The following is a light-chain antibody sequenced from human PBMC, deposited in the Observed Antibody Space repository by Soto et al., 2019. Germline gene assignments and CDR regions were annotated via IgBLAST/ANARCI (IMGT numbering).Light chain of an antibody. J-gene: IGKJ5*01. CDR1: QSVSSSY. Sequence: EIVLTQSPGTLSLSPGERATLSCRASQSVSSSYLAWYQQKPGQAPRLLIYGASSRATGIPDRFSGSGSGTDFTLTISRLEPEDFGVYYCQQYAGLPMTFGQGTRLENK. V-gene: IGKV3-20*01. CDR2: GAS. CDR3: QQYAGLPMT.